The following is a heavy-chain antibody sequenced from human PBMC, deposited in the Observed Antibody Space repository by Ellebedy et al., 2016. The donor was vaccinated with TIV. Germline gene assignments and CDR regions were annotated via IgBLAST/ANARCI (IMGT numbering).Heavy chain of an antibody. J-gene: IGHJ4*02. V-gene: IGHV1-46*01. CDR2: INPSGDRT. CDR1: GYTFTSYY. D-gene: IGHD3-16*01. CDR3: ARDLFGGVTADY. Sequence: ASVKVSXXASGYTFTSYYMHWVRQAPGQGLEWMGIINPSGDRTSYAQKFQGRVTMTRDTSTSTVYMELSSLRSEDTAVYYCARDLFGGVTADYWGQGTLVTVSS.